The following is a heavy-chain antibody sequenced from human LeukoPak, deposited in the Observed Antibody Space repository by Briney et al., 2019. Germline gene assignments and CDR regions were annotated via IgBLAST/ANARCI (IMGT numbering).Heavy chain of an antibody. Sequence: ASVKVSRKTSGYNFRHYGISWVRQAPGQGPEWMAWISGGYNGDSNYALKLRGRLTMTTDTSTSTAYMELRSLRSDDTAVYYCARDEKKYCSGGSCPAYFDYWGQGTPVTVSS. CDR1: GYNFRHYG. J-gene: IGHJ4*02. V-gene: IGHV1-18*01. D-gene: IGHD2-15*01. CDR2: ISGGYNGDS. CDR3: ARDEKKYCSGGSCPAYFDY.